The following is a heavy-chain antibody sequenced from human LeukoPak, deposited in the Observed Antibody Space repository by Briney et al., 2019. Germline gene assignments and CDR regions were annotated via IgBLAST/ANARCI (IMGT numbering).Heavy chain of an antibody. J-gene: IGHJ4*02. Sequence: SETLSLTCTVSGGSISSYYWSWIRQPPGKGLEWIGYIYHSGSTNYNPSLKSRVTISVDTSKNQFSLKLSSVTAADTAVYYCARVDRGYCSGGSCHIGYFDYWGQGTLVTVSS. CDR3: ARVDRGYCSGGSCHIGYFDY. CDR2: IYHSGST. V-gene: IGHV4-59*01. CDR1: GGSISSYY. D-gene: IGHD2-15*01.